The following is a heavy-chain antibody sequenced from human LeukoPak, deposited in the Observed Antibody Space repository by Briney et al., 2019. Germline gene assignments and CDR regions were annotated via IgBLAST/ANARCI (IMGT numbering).Heavy chain of an antibody. Sequence: GGSLRLSCAASGFTFSSYAMHWVRQAPGKGLEWVAVISYDGSNKYYADSVKGRFTISRDNSKNTLYLQMNSLRAEDTAVYYCARGADIVVVSCLDYWGQGTLVTVSS. J-gene: IGHJ4*02. V-gene: IGHV3-30-3*01. D-gene: IGHD2-2*01. CDR3: ARGADIVVVSCLDY. CDR2: ISYDGSNK. CDR1: GFTFSSYA.